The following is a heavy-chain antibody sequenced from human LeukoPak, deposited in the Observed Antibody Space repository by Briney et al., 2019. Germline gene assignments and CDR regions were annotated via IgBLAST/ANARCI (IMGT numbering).Heavy chain of an antibody. V-gene: IGHV3-23*01. CDR1: GFTFNTYA. CDR3: AETTGGYSSGPYPGWPGDC. D-gene: IGHD6-19*01. J-gene: IGHJ6*01. Sequence: GSLPLSSAASGFTFNTYAIYWVRQAPGKGLAWVSGICGSGGCTYYADSVKGRFTISRDKSKHTVYLQMNSPTAHETAVFYCAETTGGYSSGPYPGWPGDCWGQGTPV. CDR2: ICGSGGCT.